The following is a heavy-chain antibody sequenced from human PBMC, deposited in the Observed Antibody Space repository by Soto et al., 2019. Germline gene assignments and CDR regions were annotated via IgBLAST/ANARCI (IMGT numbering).Heavy chain of an antibody. Sequence: ASVKVSCKASGYTFTSYGISWVRQAPGQGLEWMGWISAYNGNTNYAQKLQGRVTMTTDTSTSTAYMELRSLRSDDTAVYYCARATFEWGIVANIWDYYFGMEVWG. D-gene: IGHD1-26*01. CDR1: GYTFTSYG. J-gene: IGHJ6*02. CDR3: ARATFEWGIVANIWDYYFGMEV. CDR2: ISAYNGNT. V-gene: IGHV1-18*04.